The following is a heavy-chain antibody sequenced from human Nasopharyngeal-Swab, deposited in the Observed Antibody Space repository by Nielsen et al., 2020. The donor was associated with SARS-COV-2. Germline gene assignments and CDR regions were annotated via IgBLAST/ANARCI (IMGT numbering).Heavy chain of an antibody. D-gene: IGHD1-1*01. CDR3: AKGGGTTGTVGLDI. Sequence: GESLKISCAASGFTFSSYGMHWVRQAPGKGLGWVAVISYDGSNKYYADSVKGRFTISRDNSKNTLYLQMNSLRAEDTAVYYCAKGGGTTGTVGLDIWGQGTMVTVSS. V-gene: IGHV3-30*18. CDR1: GFTFSSYG. CDR2: ISYDGSNK. J-gene: IGHJ3*02.